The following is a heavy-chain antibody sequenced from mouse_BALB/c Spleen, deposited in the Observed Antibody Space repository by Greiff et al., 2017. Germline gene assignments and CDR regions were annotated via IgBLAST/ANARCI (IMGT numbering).Heavy chain of an antibody. CDR2: IDPSDSYT. V-gene: IGHV1-69*02. CDR1: GYTFTSYW. Sequence: QVQLQQPGAELVKPGASVKLSCKASGYTFTSYWMHWVKQRPGQGLEWIGEIDPSDSYTNYNQKFKGKATLTVDKSSSTAYMQLSSLTSEDSAVYYCARRDYGYVGYWGQGTTLTVSS. CDR3: ARRDYGYVGY. D-gene: IGHD1-2*01. J-gene: IGHJ2*01.